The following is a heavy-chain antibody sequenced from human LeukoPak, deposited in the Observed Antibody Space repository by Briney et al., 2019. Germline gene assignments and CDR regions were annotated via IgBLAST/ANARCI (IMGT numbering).Heavy chain of an antibody. CDR3: ARRRAVRGVPIFDY. Sequence: GGSMRLPCSTSGFTFNDLYLSWLRNAQEKGLEWVSYISSSCSTIYYADSVKGRFTISRDNAKNSLYLQMNSLRAADTAVYYCARRRAVRGVPIFDYWGQGTLVTVSS. D-gene: IGHD3-10*01. CDR2: ISSSCSTI. CDR1: GFTFNDLY. V-gene: IGHV3-11*01. J-gene: IGHJ4*02.